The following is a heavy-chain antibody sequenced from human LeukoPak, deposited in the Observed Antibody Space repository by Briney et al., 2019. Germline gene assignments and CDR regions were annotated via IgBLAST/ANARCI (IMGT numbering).Heavy chain of an antibody. Sequence: SETLSLTCAVYGGSLSGYYWSWIRQPPGKGLEWIGEINHSGSTNYNPSLKSRVTVSVDTSKNQFSLKLSSVTAADTAVYYCASVGGERWLQFWGQGTLVTVSS. CDR2: INHSGST. CDR3: ASVGGERWLQF. D-gene: IGHD5-24*01. CDR1: GGSLSGYY. V-gene: IGHV4-34*01. J-gene: IGHJ4*02.